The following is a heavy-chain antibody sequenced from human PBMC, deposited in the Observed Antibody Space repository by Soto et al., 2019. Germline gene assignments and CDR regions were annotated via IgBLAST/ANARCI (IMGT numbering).Heavy chain of an antibody. CDR1: GDTLTELS. V-gene: IGHV1-24*01. CDR2: FDPEDDEI. Sequence: GASVKVSWKVSGDTLTELSIHWVRQAPGIGLEWMGRFDPEDDEIVYAQKFQGRVTMTEDTSTDTSYMEVTSLTSEDTAVYYCATERLGFCDSDNCYRHYFDSWGQGTLVTVSS. D-gene: IGHD2-21*02. J-gene: IGHJ4*02. CDR3: ATERLGFCDSDNCYRHYFDS.